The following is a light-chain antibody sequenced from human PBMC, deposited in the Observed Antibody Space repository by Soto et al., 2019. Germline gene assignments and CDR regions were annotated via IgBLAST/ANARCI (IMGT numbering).Light chain of an antibody. CDR2: DTN. CDR3: LVYYGGAL. CDR1: SGAVTSAYF. Sequence: QAVVTQEPSLTVSPGGTVTLTCASSSGAVTSAYFPSWVQQKPGQAPRALIYDTNKKYSWTPARFSGSLLGGKAALTLSGVEPEDEADYFCLVYYGGALFGGGT. J-gene: IGLJ2*01. V-gene: IGLV7-43*01.